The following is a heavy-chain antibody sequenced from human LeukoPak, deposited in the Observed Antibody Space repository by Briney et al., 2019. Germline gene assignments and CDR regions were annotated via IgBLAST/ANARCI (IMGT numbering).Heavy chain of an antibody. CDR3: ARFIVSSGSFDY. Sequence: SQTLSLTCALSGDSVSSNSAAWNWIRQSPSRGLEWLVRTYYRSNWYNDYAVPVKSRITINPDTSKNQFSLQLNSVTPEGTAIYYCARFIVSSGSFDYWGQGTLVTVSS. CDR1: GDSVSSNSAA. CDR2: TYYRSNWYN. V-gene: IGHV6-1*01. D-gene: IGHD6-13*01. J-gene: IGHJ4*02.